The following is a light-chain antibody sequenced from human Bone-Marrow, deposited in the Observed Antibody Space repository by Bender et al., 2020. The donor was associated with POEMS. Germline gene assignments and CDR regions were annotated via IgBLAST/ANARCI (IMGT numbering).Light chain of an antibody. CDR1: SSDIGGYSS. CDR3: TSYSSSTTLYV. CDR2: DIS. V-gene: IGLV2-14*03. J-gene: IGLJ1*01. Sequence: QSVLTQPASVSGSPGQSITISCTGTSSDIGGYSSVSWYQQHPGKAPKVMIYDISIRPSGVSDRFSGSRSGNTASLTISGLQPEDEADYYCTSYSSSTTLYVFGTGTKVTVI.